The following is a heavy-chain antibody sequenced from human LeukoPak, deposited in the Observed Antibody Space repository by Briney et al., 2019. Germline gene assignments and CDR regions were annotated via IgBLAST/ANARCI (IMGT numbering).Heavy chain of an antibody. CDR2: ITSGSDTI. V-gene: IGHV3-48*01. Sequence: GGSLRLSCATSGFPFSRYSMNWVRQAPGKGLEWLSYITSGSDTIYYADSVKGRFTISRDNSKNTLYLQMNSLRAEDTAVYYCAKDWSPYDILTGYHNFDYWGQGTLVTVSS. D-gene: IGHD3-9*01. CDR3: AKDWSPYDILTGYHNFDY. J-gene: IGHJ4*02. CDR1: GFPFSRYS.